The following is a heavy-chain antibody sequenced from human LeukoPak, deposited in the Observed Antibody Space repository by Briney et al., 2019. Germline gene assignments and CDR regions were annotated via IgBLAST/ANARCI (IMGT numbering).Heavy chain of an antibody. Sequence: GGSLRLSCAASGFTFSSYWMSWVRQAPGKGLEWVANIKQDGSEKYYVDSVKGRFIISRDNAKNSLYLQLNSLRAEDTAVYYCATTTTRYDSSGYNLFDYWGQGTLVTVSS. J-gene: IGHJ4*02. CDR3: ATTTTRYDSSGYNLFDY. CDR1: GFTFSSYW. CDR2: IKQDGSEK. D-gene: IGHD3-22*01. V-gene: IGHV3-7*01.